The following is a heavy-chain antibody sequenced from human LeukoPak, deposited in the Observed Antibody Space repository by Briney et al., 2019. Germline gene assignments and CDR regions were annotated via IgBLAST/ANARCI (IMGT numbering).Heavy chain of an antibody. Sequence: PGGSLRLSCAASGFTFSNYWMHWVRQAPGKGLVWVSRINTDGSSTSYADSVKGRFTISRDNAKNTLYLQMNSLRAEDTAVYYCAKHHSGSYFKFDYWGQGTLVTVSS. J-gene: IGHJ4*02. V-gene: IGHV3-74*01. CDR2: INTDGSST. D-gene: IGHD1-26*01. CDR1: GFTFSNYW. CDR3: AKHHSGSYFKFDY.